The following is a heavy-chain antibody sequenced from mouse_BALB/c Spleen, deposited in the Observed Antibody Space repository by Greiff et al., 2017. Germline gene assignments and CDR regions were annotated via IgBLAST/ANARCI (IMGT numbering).Heavy chain of an antibody. J-gene: IGHJ4*01. CDR1: GYSFTSYW. Sequence: QVQLQQSGPQLVRPGASVKISCKASGYSFTSYWMHWVKQRPGQGLEWIGMIDPSDSETRLNQKFKDKATLTVDKSSSTAYMQLSSPTSEDSAVYYCASSYGNYPRDYWGQGTSVTVSS. CDR2: IDPSDSET. V-gene: IGHV1S127*01. CDR3: ASSYGNYPRDY. D-gene: IGHD2-1*01.